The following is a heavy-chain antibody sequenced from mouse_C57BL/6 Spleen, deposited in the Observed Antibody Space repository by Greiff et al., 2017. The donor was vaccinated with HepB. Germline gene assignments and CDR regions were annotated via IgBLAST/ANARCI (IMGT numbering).Heavy chain of an antibody. CDR2: IHPNSGST. Sequence: VQLQQPGAELVKPGASVKLSCKASGYTFTSYWMHWVKQRPGQGLEWIGMIHPNSGSTNYNEKFKSKATLTVDKSSSTAYMQLSSLTSEDSAVYYCASGNYLYYYAMDYWGQGTSVTVSS. V-gene: IGHV1-64*01. CDR3: ASGNYLYYYAMDY. D-gene: IGHD2-1*01. J-gene: IGHJ4*01. CDR1: GYTFTSYW.